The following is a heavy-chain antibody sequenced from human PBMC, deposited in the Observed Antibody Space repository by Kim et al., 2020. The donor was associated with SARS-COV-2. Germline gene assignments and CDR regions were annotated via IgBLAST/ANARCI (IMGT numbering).Heavy chain of an antibody. D-gene: IGHD3-3*01. Sequence: SETLSLTCTVSGGSISSSSYYWGWIRQPPGKGLEWIGSIYYSGSTYYNPSLKSRVTISVDTSKNQFSLKLSSVTAANTAVYYCARRRGIKIFRVVKDGFDDWVQGTLGTVSS. CDR2: IYYSGST. CDR3: ARRRGIKIFRVVKDGFDD. J-gene: IGHJ4*02. CDR1: GGSISSSSYY. V-gene: IGHV4-39*01.